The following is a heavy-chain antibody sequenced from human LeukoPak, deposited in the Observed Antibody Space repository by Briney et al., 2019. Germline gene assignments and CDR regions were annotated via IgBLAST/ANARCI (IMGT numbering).Heavy chain of an antibody. J-gene: IGHJ4*02. CDR2: IYHSGST. CDR3: ARAGVLRFLGD. CDR1: GYSISSGYY. Sequence: PSETLSLTCTVSGYSISSGYYWGWIRQPPGKGLEWIGSIYHSGSTYYNPSLKSRVTISVDTSKNQFSLKLSSVTAADTAVYYCARAGVLRFLGDWGQGTLVTVSS. D-gene: IGHD3-3*01. V-gene: IGHV4-38-2*02.